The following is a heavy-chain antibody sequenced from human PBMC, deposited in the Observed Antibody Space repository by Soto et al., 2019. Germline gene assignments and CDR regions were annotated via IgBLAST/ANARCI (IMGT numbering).Heavy chain of an antibody. J-gene: IGHJ3*02. CDR2: IYYSGST. V-gene: IGHV4-39*01. Sequence: QLQLQESGPGLVKPSETLSLTCTVSGGSISSSSYYWGWIRQPPGKGLEWIGSIYYSGSTYYNPSLKSRVTISVDTSKNQFSLKLSSVTAADTAVYYCASPSGGMGRNAFDIWGQGTMVTVSS. D-gene: IGHD3-16*01. CDR3: ASPSGGMGRNAFDI. CDR1: GGSISSSSYY.